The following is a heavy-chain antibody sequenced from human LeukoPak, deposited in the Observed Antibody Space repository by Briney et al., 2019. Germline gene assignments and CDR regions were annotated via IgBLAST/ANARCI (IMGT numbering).Heavy chain of an antibody. CDR3: ARGLAPTYYDFWSGYFDY. V-gene: IGHV3-30*01. D-gene: IGHD3-3*01. J-gene: IGHJ4*02. CDR2: ISYDGSNK. Sequence: GGSLRLSCAASGFTFSSYAMHWVRQAPGKGLEWVAVISYDGSNKYYADSVKGRFTISRDNSKNTLYLQMYSLRAEDTAVYYCARGLAPTYYDFWSGYFDYWGQGTLVTVSS. CDR1: GFTFSSYA.